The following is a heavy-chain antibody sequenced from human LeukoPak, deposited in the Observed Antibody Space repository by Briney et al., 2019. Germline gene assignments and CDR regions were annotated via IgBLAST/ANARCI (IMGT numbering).Heavy chain of an antibody. J-gene: IGHJ4*02. Sequence: GGSLRLSCAASGFTFSSYGMHWVRQAPGKGLEWVAFIRYDGSNKYYADSVKGRFTISRDNSKNTLYLQMNSLRAEDTAVYYCAKGRITMVRGVITYFDYWGQGTLVTVSS. CDR2: IRYDGSNK. CDR3: AKGRITMVRGVITYFDY. CDR1: GFTFSSYG. V-gene: IGHV3-30*02. D-gene: IGHD3-10*01.